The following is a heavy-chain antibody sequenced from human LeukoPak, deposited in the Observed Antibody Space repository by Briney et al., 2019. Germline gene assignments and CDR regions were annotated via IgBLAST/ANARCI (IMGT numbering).Heavy chain of an antibody. V-gene: IGHV3-30*02. D-gene: IGHD3-3*01. CDR3: ARETTWLLYAFDI. CDR1: GFTFSSYG. Sequence: GGSLRLSCAASGFTFSSYGMHWVRQAPGKGLEWVAFIRYDGSNKYYADSVKGRFTISRDNAKNSLYLQMNSLRAEDRAVYYCARETTWLLYAFDIWGKGTMVTVSS. J-gene: IGHJ3*02. CDR2: IRYDGSNK.